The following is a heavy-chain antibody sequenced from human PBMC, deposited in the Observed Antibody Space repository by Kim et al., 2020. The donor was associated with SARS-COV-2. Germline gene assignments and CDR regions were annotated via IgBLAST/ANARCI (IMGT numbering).Heavy chain of an antibody. CDR3: SRGAPGTSCSGGSCPYFDY. Sequence: ASVKVSCRASGYSFVSYDINWVRQATGQGLEWMVWMNPNSGHSDFAQKFQGSVTMTSNNYINTASKELSSLTSEDTAFYYCSRGAPGTSCSGGSCPYFDY. J-gene: IGHJ4*01. CDR2: MNPNSGHS. CDR1: GYSFVSYD. D-gene: IGHD2-15*01. V-gene: IGHV1-8*01.